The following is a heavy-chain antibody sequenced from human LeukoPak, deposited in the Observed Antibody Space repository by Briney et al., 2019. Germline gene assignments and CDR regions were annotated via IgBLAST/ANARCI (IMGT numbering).Heavy chain of an antibody. D-gene: IGHD6-13*01. CDR2: ISSSGSTI. Sequence: GGSLSLSCAASGFPFSDYYMSWIRQAPGKGLEWVSYISSSGSTIYYADSVKGRFTISRDNAKNSLYLQMNSLRAEDTAVYYCARAHYSSSWDGFDYWGQGTLVTVSS. J-gene: IGHJ4*02. CDR1: GFPFSDYY. CDR3: ARAHYSSSWDGFDY. V-gene: IGHV3-11*01.